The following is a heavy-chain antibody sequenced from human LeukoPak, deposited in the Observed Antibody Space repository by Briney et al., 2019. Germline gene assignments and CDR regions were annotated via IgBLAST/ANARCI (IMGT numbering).Heavy chain of an antibody. J-gene: IGHJ4*02. Sequence: SETLSLTCTVSGGSISSYYWSWIRQPPGKGLEWIGYISYSGSTNYNPSLNSRVAISVDTSKNQFSLKLTSVTAADTAVYYCARDMGATQEGSDYWGQGTLVTVSS. CDR2: ISYSGST. V-gene: IGHV4-59*01. CDR1: GGSISSYY. D-gene: IGHD1-26*01. CDR3: ARDMGATQEGSDY.